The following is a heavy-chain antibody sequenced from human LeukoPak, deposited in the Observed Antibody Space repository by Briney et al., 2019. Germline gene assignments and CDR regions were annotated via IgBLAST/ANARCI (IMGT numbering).Heavy chain of an antibody. J-gene: IGHJ5*02. Sequence: SETLSLTCTVSGGSISSNSYYWGWIRQPPGKGLEWIGSLFYRGSTYYNQSLKSRVTIFVDTSKNQFSLKPNSVTAADTAVYYCARHAWGSESYRRARTIMNWFDPWGQGTLVTVSS. CDR3: ARHAWGSESYRRARTIMNWFDP. D-gene: IGHD3-10*01. V-gene: IGHV4-39*01. CDR2: LFYRGST. CDR1: GGSISSNSYY.